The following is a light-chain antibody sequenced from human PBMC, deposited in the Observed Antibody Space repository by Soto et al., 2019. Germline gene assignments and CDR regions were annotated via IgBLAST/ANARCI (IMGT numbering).Light chain of an antibody. CDR3: QQYNNWPPIFT. CDR1: QSVSSN. Sequence: EIVMTQSPATLSVSPGERATLSCRASQSVSSNLAWYQQKPGQAPRLLIFGVSTRATGIPARFSGSGSGTECTLTISSLQSEDFAVYYCQQYNNWPPIFTFGPGTKVDIK. J-gene: IGKJ3*01. V-gene: IGKV3-15*01. CDR2: GVS.